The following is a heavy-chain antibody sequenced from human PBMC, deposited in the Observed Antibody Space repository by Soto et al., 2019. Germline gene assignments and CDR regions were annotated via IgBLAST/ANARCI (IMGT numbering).Heavy chain of an antibody. CDR3: GRHGQGLENFDF. D-gene: IGHD1-1*01. Sequence: QLRESGPGPVKPSETLTLTCAVSGASINDTNFNWGWIRQSPGKGLEWIASLYKIESPFYKPSLRSRLTIFVDTSRNHFSLHLKALTASDTAVYYCGRHGQGLENFDFWGQGTLVTVSS. J-gene: IGHJ4*02. V-gene: IGHV4-39*01. CDR1: GASINDTNFN. CDR2: LYKIESP.